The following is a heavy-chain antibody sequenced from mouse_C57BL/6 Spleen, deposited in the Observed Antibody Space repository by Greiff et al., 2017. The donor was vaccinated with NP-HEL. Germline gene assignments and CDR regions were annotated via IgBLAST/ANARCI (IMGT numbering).Heavy chain of an antibody. CDR1: GYAFSSSW. CDR3: ASGDYSWFAY. V-gene: IGHV1-82*01. CDR2: IYPGDGDT. D-gene: IGHD1-1*01. J-gene: IGHJ3*01. Sequence: VQLQESGPELVKPGASVKISCKASGYAFSSSWMNWVKQRPGKGLEWIGRIYPGDGDTTYNGKFKGKSTLTADKTSSTAYMQLSSLTSADSAVYFCASGDYSWFAYWGQGTLVTVSA.